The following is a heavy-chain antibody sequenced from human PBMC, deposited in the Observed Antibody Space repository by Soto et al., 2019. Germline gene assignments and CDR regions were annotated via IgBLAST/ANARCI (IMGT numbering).Heavy chain of an antibody. Sequence: SETLSLTCGVYGASFSEYHWNWIRQAPGKGLDWIGEISPTGSTNYNPSLESRVAISVDTSKSRFFLKMTSVTAADTAVYYCGRGRPRRKSTALHNRFDPWGQGILVTVSS. CDR1: GASFSEYH. V-gene: IGHV4-34*01. CDR3: GRGRPRRKSTALHNRFDP. J-gene: IGHJ5*02. CDR2: ISPTGST. D-gene: IGHD1-1*01.